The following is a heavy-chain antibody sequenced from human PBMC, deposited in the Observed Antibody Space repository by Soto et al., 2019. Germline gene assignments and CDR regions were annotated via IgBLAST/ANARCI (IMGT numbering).Heavy chain of an antibody. J-gene: IGHJ4*02. CDR2: ISYNGNTQ. V-gene: IGHV3-30-3*01. Sequence: QVQLVESGGGVVQPGTSLRLSCAASGFMLSSYSIHWVRQAPGKGLEWLAVISYNGNTQFYGDSVKGRFIVSRDNSKNSRYMQRNYLRPEDTAVYYCAKVSRPSRISTPDFDYWGQGTLVTVS. CDR3: AKVSRPSRISTPDFDY. CDR1: GFMLSSYS.